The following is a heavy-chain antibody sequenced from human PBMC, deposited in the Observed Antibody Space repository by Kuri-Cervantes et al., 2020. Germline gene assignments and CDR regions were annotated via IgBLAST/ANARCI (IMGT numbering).Heavy chain of an antibody. CDR3: ARAQGSGSYSFDY. J-gene: IGHJ4*02. D-gene: IGHD3-10*01. V-gene: IGHV4-30-4*01. Sequence: SETLSLTCAVYGGSFSGYYWSWIRQPPGKGLEWIGYIYYSGSTYYNPSLKSRVTISVDTSKNQFSLKLSSVTAADTAVYYCARAQGSGSYSFDYWGQGTLVTVSS. CDR1: GGSFSGYY. CDR2: IYYSGST.